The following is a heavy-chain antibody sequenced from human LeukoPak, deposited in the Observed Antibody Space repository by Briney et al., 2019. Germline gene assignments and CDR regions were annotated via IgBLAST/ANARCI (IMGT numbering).Heavy chain of an antibody. CDR2: ISYDGSNK. CDR3: AKGGHREPNGY. D-gene: IGHD1-26*01. Sequence: GGSLRLSCAASGFTFSSYGMHWVRQAPGKGLEWVAVISYDGSNKYYADSVKGRFTISRDNSKNTLYLQMNSLRAEDTAVYYCAKGGHREPNGYWGQGTLVTVSS. V-gene: IGHV3-30*18. CDR1: GFTFSSYG. J-gene: IGHJ4*02.